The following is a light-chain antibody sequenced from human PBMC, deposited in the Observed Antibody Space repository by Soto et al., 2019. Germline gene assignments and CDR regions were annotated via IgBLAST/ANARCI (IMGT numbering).Light chain of an antibody. CDR3: QVHDVWPT. CDR2: DAS. Sequence: IVLTESPATLSLSPGDRAALSCRASQSVSTPLAWYQHKPGQAPRLIIYDASKRVPAIPARFSGSGSGTDFTLTISSPELDDFAVYYCQVHDVWPTFDQGTKVEIK. CDR1: QSVSTP. J-gene: IGKJ1*01. V-gene: IGKV3-11*01.